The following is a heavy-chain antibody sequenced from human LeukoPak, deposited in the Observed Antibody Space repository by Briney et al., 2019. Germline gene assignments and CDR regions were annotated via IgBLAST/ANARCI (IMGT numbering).Heavy chain of an antibody. CDR3: AKGTSSWHEFDY. CDR1: GFTFDDYA. Sequence: GGSLRLFCAASGFTFDDYAMHWVRQAPGKGLEWVSLITWDAGSTYYADSVKGRFTISRDNSKNSLYLQMNSLRAEDTSLYYCAKGTSSWHEFDYWGQGTLVTVSS. CDR2: ITWDAGST. V-gene: IGHV3-43D*03. D-gene: IGHD6-13*01. J-gene: IGHJ4*02.